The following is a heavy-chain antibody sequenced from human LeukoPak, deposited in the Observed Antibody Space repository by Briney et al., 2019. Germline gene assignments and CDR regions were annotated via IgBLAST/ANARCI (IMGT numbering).Heavy chain of an antibody. CDR3: ARLLLWFGEYYFDY. CDR2: MNPNSGNT. CDR1: GYTFTSYD. Sequence: GSVKVSCKASGYTFTSYDINWVRQATGQGLEWMGWMNPNSGNTGYAQKFQGRVTITRNTSISTAYMELRSLRSDDTAVYYCARLLLWFGEYYFDYWGQGTLVTVSS. D-gene: IGHD3-10*01. V-gene: IGHV1-8*03. J-gene: IGHJ4*02.